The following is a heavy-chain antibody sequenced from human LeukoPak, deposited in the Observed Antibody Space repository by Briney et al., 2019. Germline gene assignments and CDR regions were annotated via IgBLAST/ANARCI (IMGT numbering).Heavy chain of an antibody. CDR3: AKSFSGIIRAFDI. J-gene: IGHJ3*02. CDR1: GFTFSSYA. Sequence: GGSLRLSCAASGFTFSSYAMSWVRQAPGKGLEWVPAISGSGGSTYYADSVKGRFTISRDNSKNTLYLQMNSLRAEDTAVYYCAKSFSGIIRAFDIWGQGTMVTVSS. CDR2: ISGSGGST. V-gene: IGHV3-23*01. D-gene: IGHD3-10*01.